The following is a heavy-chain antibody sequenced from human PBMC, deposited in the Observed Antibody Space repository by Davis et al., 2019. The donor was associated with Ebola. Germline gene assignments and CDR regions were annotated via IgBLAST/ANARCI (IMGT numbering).Heavy chain of an antibody. V-gene: IGHV4-59*01. CDR2: IYYSGST. CDR3: ARGRVAAAGTKRFDP. J-gene: IGHJ5*02. D-gene: IGHD6-13*01. CDR1: GGSISSYY. Sequence: PSETLSLTCTVSGGSISSYYWSWIRQPPGKGLEWIGYIYYSGSTNYNPSLKSRVTISVDTSKNQFSLKLSSVTAADTAVYYCARGRVAAAGTKRFDPWGQGTLVTVSS.